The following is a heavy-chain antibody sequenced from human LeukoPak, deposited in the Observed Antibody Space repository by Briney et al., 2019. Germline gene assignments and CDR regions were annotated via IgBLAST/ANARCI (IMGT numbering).Heavy chain of an antibody. V-gene: IGHV3-30-3*01. CDR3: ARGLPNYYGMDV. CDR1: GFTFSSYA. CDR2: ISYDGSNK. Sequence: GGSLRLSCAASGFTFSSYAMHWVRQAPGKGLEWVAVISYDGSNKYYADSMKGRFTISRDNSKNTVYLQMNSLRTEDTAVYYCARGLPNYYGMDVWGQGTTVTVSS. J-gene: IGHJ6*02.